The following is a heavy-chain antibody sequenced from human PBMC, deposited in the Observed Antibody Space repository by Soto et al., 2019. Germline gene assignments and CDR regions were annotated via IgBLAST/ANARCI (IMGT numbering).Heavy chain of an antibody. J-gene: IGHJ4*02. CDR2: INPYNGNT. V-gene: IGHV1-18*01. D-gene: IGHD1-26*01. CDR3: ARDWVGIDY. CDR1: GYSFTSYG. Sequence: QVQLVQSGAEVKKPGASVKVSCKASGYSFTSYGISWVRQAPGQGLEWMGWINPYNGNTNSSQTLRRRVTTTTDTPANTAHMELMSLRSDVTPVYYCARDWVGIDYWGQGTLVTVSS.